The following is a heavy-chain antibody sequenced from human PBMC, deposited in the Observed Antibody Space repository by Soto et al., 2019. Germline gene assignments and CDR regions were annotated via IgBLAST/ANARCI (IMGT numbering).Heavy chain of an antibody. CDR2: INPSGGST. V-gene: IGHV1-46*01. Sequence: ASVKVSCKASGYTFTSYYMHWVRQAPGQGLEWMGIINPSGGSTSYAQKLQGRVTMTRDTSTSTVYMELSSLRSEDTAVYYCAREERYCSGGSCYPIYYYYYGMDVWGQGTTVTVSS. CDR3: AREERYCSGGSCYPIYYYYYGMDV. D-gene: IGHD2-15*01. CDR1: GYTFTSYY. J-gene: IGHJ6*02.